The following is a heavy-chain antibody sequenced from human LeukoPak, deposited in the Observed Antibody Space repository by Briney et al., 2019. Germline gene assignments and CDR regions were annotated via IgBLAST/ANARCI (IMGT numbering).Heavy chain of an antibody. J-gene: IGHJ4*02. CDR3: ARGGHSSAFFDY. D-gene: IGHD3-22*01. CDR2: ISGSGGST. CDR1: GFTFSIYA. V-gene: IGHV3-23*01. Sequence: GGSLRLSCAASGFTFSIYAISWVRQAPGKGLEWVSTISGSGGSTYYADSVRGRFTISRDNSKNTLYLQMNSLRAEDTAVYYCARGGHSSAFFDYWGQGTLVTVSS.